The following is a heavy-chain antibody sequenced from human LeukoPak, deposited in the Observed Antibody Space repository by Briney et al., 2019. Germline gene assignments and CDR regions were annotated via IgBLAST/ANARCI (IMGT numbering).Heavy chain of an antibody. CDR2: LNWNGGST. V-gene: IGHV3-20*04. Sequence: GGSLRLSCAASGFTFDDYGMSWVRQSPRKGLEWVSGLNWNGGSTGYADSVKGRFTISRDNAKNSLYLQMNSLRAEDTALYYCARDVGVYGDYMGPEHYWGQGTLVTVSS. J-gene: IGHJ4*02. D-gene: IGHD4-17*01. CDR1: GFTFDDYG. CDR3: ARDVGVYGDYMGPEHY.